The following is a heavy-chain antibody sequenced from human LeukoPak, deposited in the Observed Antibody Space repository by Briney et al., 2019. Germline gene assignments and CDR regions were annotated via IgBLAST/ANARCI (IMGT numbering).Heavy chain of an antibody. CDR1: GGSISSYY. D-gene: IGHD5-18*01. J-gene: IGHJ6*03. V-gene: IGHV4-59*01. CDR3: ARTTEGGYSYGYFYYYYMDV. Sequence: QSSETLSLTCTVSGGSISSYYWSWIRQPPGKGLEWIGYIYYSGGTNYKSSLKSRVTISVDTSKNQFSLKLSSVTAADTAVYYCARTTEGGYSYGYFYYYYMDVWGKGTTVTISS. CDR2: IYYSGGT.